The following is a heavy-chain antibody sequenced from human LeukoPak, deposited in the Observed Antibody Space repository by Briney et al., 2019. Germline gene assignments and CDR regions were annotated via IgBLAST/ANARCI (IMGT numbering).Heavy chain of an antibody. CDR1: GYTFTSYG. J-gene: IGHJ5*02. Sequence: ASVKVSCKASGYTFTSYGISWVRQAPGQGLEWMGGIIPIFGTANYAQKFQGRVTITADESTSTAYMELSSLRSEDTAVYYCARDLTSNWFDPWGQGTLVTVSS. V-gene: IGHV1-69*13. CDR2: IIPIFGTA. CDR3: ARDLTSNWFDP.